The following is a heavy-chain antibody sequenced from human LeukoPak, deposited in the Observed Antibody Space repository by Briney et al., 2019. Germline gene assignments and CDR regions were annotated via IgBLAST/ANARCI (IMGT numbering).Heavy chain of an antibody. Sequence: GGSLRLSCAASGFTFSNYWMHWVRQAPGKGLVWVSRIKGDGSHTIYADSVKGRFTISRDNAKDTPYPQMKSLRAEDTAVYYCVRDWDHFDFDSWGLGTLVTVSS. D-gene: IGHD3-9*01. V-gene: IGHV3-74*01. CDR3: VRDWDHFDFDS. J-gene: IGHJ5*01. CDR2: IKGDGSHT. CDR1: GFTFSNYW.